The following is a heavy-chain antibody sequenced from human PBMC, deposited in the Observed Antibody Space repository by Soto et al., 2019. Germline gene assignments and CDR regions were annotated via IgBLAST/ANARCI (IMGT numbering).Heavy chain of an antibody. D-gene: IGHD3-10*01. V-gene: IGHV4-39*01. Sequence: QLQLHESGPGLVKSSETLSLTCTVSGGSISSSGDYWGWIRQPPGKGLEWVANIDIRGNTFYRPSLKSRVTISVDTSKNEFSLRLTSVTDEDTAVYYCARLPREFNAYYGVDVWGQGTTVTVSS. J-gene: IGHJ6*02. CDR3: ARLPREFNAYYGVDV. CDR1: GGSISSSGDY. CDR2: IDIRGNT.